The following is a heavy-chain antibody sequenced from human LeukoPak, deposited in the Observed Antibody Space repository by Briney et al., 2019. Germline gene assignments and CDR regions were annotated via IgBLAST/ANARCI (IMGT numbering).Heavy chain of an antibody. J-gene: IGHJ3*02. CDR3: ARGAQRHAFDI. CDR2: ISYDGSNK. V-gene: IGHV3-30-3*01. CDR1: GFTFSSYA. D-gene: IGHD5-24*01. Sequence: GRSLRLSCAASGFTFSSYAMHWVRQAPDKGLEWVAVISYDGSNKYYADSVKGRFTISRDNSKNTLYLQMNSLRAEDTAVYYCARGAQRHAFDIWGQGTMVTVSS.